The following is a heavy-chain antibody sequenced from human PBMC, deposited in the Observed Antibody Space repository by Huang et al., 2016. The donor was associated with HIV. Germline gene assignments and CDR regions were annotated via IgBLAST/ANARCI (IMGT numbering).Heavy chain of an antibody. D-gene: IGHD3-9*01. J-gene: IGHJ4*02. Sequence: QITLKESGPTLVKPTQTLTLTCTFSGFSLSTGGVGVGLIRQPPGKALEWLALIYWNDEKRYSPSLKSRLTITKDTSKNQVVLTMTNMDPVDTATYYCAHTDITEANYDFLTGYWDYWGQGTLVTVSS. CDR2: IYWNDEK. V-gene: IGHV2-5*01. CDR3: AHTDITEANYDFLTGYWDY. CDR1: GFSLSTGGVG.